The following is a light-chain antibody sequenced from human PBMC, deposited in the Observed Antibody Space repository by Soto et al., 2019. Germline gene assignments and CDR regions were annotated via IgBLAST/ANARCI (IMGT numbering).Light chain of an antibody. V-gene: IGKV3-15*01. CDR3: QQYNNSPRT. Sequence: EIVFNQSPGTLSLSPGERATLSCSASQSVSSRSLAWYQQKPGQAHRLLTYGASTRATGISARFSGSGSGTEVTLTISSLQSEDFAVYYCQQYNNSPRTFGQGTKVE. CDR1: QSVSSRS. CDR2: GAS. J-gene: IGKJ1*01.